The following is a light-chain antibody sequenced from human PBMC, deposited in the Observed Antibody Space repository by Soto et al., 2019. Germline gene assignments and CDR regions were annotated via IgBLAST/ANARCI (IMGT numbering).Light chain of an antibody. V-gene: IGLV1-40*01. CDR1: SSNIGAGYD. CDR3: QSYDSSLSGVV. J-gene: IGLJ2*01. CDR2: ANS. Sequence: QSVLTQPPSVSGAPGQRVTISCTGSSSNIGAGYDVHWYQHLQGTAPKLLIDANSNRPSGVPDRFSGSKSGTSASLAITGLQAEHEADYYCQSYDSSLSGVVFGGRTKLTVL.